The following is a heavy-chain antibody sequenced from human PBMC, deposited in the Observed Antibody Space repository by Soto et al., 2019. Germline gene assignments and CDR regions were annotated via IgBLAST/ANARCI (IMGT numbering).Heavy chain of an antibody. CDR1: TFSMYS. Sequence: EVQVVESGGGLVKPGGSLRLSCTFTFSMYSMNWVRQAPGKGLEWVASISSGSAYIKYAESVKGRVTISRDNAKHSLHLQMTSLRAEDTAIYQCARDQGGSYDSWFDPWGQGTLVTVSS. V-gene: IGHV3-21*06. D-gene: IGHD1-26*01. CDR3: ARDQGGSYDSWFDP. CDR2: ISSGSAYI. J-gene: IGHJ5*02.